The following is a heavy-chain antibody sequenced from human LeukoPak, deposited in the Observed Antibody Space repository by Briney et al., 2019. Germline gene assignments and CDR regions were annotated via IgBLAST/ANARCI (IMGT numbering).Heavy chain of an antibody. Sequence: GGSLRLSCAASGFTFSSYGMHWVRQAPGKGLEWVAVISYDGSNKYYADSVKGRFTISRDNAKNSLYLQMNSLRAEDTAVYYCASSPYDSSGYYYYWGQGTLVTVSS. CDR2: ISYDGSNK. CDR3: ASSPYDSSGYYYY. J-gene: IGHJ4*02. V-gene: IGHV3-30*03. CDR1: GFTFSSYG. D-gene: IGHD3-22*01.